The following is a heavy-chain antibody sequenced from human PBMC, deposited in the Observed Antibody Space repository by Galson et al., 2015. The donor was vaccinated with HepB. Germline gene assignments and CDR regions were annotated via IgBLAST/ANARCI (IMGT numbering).Heavy chain of an antibody. D-gene: IGHD4-17*01. V-gene: IGHV3-30*18. CDR2: ISYEGSNK. CDR1: GFTSRSYG. CDR3: AKGTDYGDAITPCDP. Sequence: SLRLSCAASGFTSRSYGVHWVRQAPGKGLEWVAAISYEGSNKYYADSVKGRFTISRDNYKNTLYLQMNSLRAEDTAVYYCAKGTDYGDAITPCDPRGQGTLVTVSS. J-gene: IGHJ5*02.